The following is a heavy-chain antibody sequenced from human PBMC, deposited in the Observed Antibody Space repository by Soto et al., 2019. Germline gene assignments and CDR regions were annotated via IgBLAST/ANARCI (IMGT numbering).Heavy chain of an antibody. CDR2: IYYSGTT. D-gene: IGHD1-26*01. J-gene: IGHJ4*02. CDR3: ASTYSNASSGPLDF. CDR1: GGSISSGHYY. Sequence: QVQLQESGPGLAKPSQTLSLTCSVSGGSISSGHYYWSWIRQHPAKGLEWIGYIYYSGTTYYNPSLESRVTISVDTSENQFSLNLNSVTAADTAMYYCASTYSNASSGPLDFWGQGALVTVSS. V-gene: IGHV4-31*03.